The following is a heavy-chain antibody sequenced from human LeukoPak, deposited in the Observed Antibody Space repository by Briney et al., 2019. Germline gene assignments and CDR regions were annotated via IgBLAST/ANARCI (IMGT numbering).Heavy chain of an antibody. CDR3: ARDASPLAYCGGDCYSWAFDI. CDR1: GYTFTSYY. CDR2: INPRGGST. J-gene: IGHJ3*02. D-gene: IGHD2-21*02. Sequence: ASVKVSCKASGYTFTSYYIHWVRQAPGQGLEWMGIINPRGGSTSYAQKFQGRVTMTRDTSTSTAYMELSSLRSEDTAVYYCARDASPLAYCGGDCYSWAFDIWGQGTMVTVSS. V-gene: IGHV1-46*01.